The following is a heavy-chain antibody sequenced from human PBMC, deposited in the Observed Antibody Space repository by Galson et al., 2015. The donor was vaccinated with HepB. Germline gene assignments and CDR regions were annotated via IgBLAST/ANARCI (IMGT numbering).Heavy chain of an antibody. J-gene: IGHJ4*02. Sequence: SVKVSCKASGGTFSNYAISWVRQAPGQGLEWMGGIIPIFGTANYAQKFQGRVTITADESTRTAYMEVSSLRSEDTAVYYCARGAHFDTTGYYSAYWGQGTLVDVSS. V-gene: IGHV1-69*13. CDR3: ARGAHFDTTGYYSAY. D-gene: IGHD3-22*01. CDR2: IIPIFGTA. CDR1: GGTFSNYA.